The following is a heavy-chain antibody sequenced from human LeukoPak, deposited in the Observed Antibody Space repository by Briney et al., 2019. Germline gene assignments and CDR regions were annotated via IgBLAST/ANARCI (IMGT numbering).Heavy chain of an antibody. D-gene: IGHD3-16*01. Sequence: SQTLSLTCTVSGGSISSGGYYWSWIRQPPGKGLEWIGYIYHSGSTYYNPSLKSRVTISVDRSKNQFSLKLSSVTAADTAVYYCARDSFYYFDYWGQGTLVTVSS. V-gene: IGHV4-30-2*01. J-gene: IGHJ4*02. CDR1: GGSISSGGYY. CDR3: ARDSFYYFDY. CDR2: IYHSGST.